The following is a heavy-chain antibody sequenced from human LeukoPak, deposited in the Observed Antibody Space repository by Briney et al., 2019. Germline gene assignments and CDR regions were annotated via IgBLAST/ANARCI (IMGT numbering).Heavy chain of an antibody. CDR3: ARGRRYFDWLSKRNYYYYMDV. CDR1: GGSFSGYY. CDR2: INHSGST. V-gene: IGHV4-34*01. J-gene: IGHJ6*03. Sequence: SETLSFTCAVYGGSFSGYYWSWIRQPPGKGLEWIGEINHSGSTNYNPSLKSRVTISVDTSKNQFSLKLSSVTAADTAVYYCARGRRYFDWLSKRNYYYYMDVWGKGTTVTVSS. D-gene: IGHD3-9*01.